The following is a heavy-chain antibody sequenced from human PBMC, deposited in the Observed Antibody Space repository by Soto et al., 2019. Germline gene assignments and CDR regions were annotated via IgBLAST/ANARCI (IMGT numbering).Heavy chain of an antibody. CDR2: IPYVGINK. CDR3: VSPHSDSSNAFDL. CDR1: VFTFRNFG. D-gene: IGHD3-22*01. Sequence: GGSLILSCTASVFTFRNFGMHWFRQAPGKGLEWVALIPYVGINKYFTDSVRGRFTISRDNSKTTVYLEMNSLRLDDTATYYCVSPHSDSSNAFDLWGQGTLVTVSS. V-gene: IGHV3-30*03. J-gene: IGHJ5*02.